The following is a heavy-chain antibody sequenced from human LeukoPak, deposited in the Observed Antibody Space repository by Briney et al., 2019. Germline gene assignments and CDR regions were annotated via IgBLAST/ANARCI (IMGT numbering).Heavy chain of an antibody. D-gene: IGHD3-10*01. Sequence: GGSLRLSCAASGLTFSRYSMNWVRQAPGKGLEWVSSISGSSSYICYADSVKGRFTISRDNAKNSLYLQMNSLRAEDTAVYYCASAPYYYGSGSYYVFDYWGQGTLVTVSS. CDR3: ASAPYYYGSGSYYVFDY. V-gene: IGHV3-21*01. J-gene: IGHJ4*02. CDR2: ISGSSSYI. CDR1: GLTFSRYS.